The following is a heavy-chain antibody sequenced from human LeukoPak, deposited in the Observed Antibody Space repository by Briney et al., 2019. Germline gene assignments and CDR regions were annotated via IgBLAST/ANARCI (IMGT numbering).Heavy chain of an antibody. D-gene: IGHD2-2*01. CDR3: ATDIICSSTSCYGYMDV. Sequence: SVKVSCKASGGSFSSYVITWVRQAPGQGLEWMGRIIPVLGVSNFAQKFQGRVTMTEDTSTDTAYMELSSLRSEDTAVYYCATDIICSSTSCYGYMDVWGKGTTVTVSS. CDR1: GGSFSSYV. J-gene: IGHJ6*03. CDR2: IIPVLGVS. V-gene: IGHV1-69*04.